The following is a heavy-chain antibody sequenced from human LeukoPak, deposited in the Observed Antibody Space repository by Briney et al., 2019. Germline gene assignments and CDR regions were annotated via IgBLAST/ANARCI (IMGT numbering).Heavy chain of an antibody. D-gene: IGHD3-22*01. V-gene: IGHV1-18*01. Sequence: ASVKVSCKASGYTFTSYGISWVRQAPGQGLEWMGWIGAYNGNTNYAQKFQGRVTITADESTSTAYMELSSLRSEDTAVYYCARDYYDSSGYLYFDYWGQGTLVTVSS. CDR3: ARDYYDSSGYLYFDY. J-gene: IGHJ4*02. CDR1: GYTFTSYG. CDR2: IGAYNGNT.